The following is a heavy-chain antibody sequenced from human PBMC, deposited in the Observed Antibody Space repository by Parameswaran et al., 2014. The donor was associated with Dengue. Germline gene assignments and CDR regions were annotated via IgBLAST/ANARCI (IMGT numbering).Heavy chain of an antibody. Sequence: VRQMPGKGLEWVAVISYDGSNKYYADSVKGRFTISRDNSKNTLYLQMNSLRAEDTAVYYCAREALELPEYYYYMDVWGKGTTVTVSS. V-gene: IGHV3-30-3*01. J-gene: IGHJ6*03. CDR3: AREALELPEYYYYMDV. D-gene: IGHD1-7*01. CDR2: ISYDGSNK.